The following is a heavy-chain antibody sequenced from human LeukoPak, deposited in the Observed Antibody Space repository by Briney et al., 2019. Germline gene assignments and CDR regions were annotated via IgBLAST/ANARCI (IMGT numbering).Heavy chain of an antibody. J-gene: IGHJ4*02. V-gene: IGHV3-7*01. CDR2: IKQDGSEK. CDR1: GFTFSRYW. D-gene: IGHD4-17*01. CDR3: AREGPSVTPYY. Sequence: PGGSLRLSCAGSGFTFSRYWMHWVRQAPGKGLVWVANIKQDGSEKYYVDSVKGRFTISRDNAKNSLYLQMNSLRAEDTAVYYCAREGPSVTPYYWGQGTLVTVSS.